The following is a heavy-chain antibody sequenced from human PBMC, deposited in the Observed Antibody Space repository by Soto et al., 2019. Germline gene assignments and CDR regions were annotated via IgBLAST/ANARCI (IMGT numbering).Heavy chain of an antibody. CDR2: ISYDGSNK. CDR3: AKDRRGSSSWYGTCDY. CDR1: GFTFSSYG. V-gene: IGHV3-30*18. Sequence: QVQLVESGGGVVQPGRSLRLSCAASGFTFSSYGMHWVRQAPGKGLEWVAVISYDGSNKYYADSVKGRFTISRDNSKNTLYLQMNGLRAEDTAVYYCAKDRRGSSSWYGTCDYWGQGTLVTVSS. J-gene: IGHJ4*02. D-gene: IGHD6-13*01.